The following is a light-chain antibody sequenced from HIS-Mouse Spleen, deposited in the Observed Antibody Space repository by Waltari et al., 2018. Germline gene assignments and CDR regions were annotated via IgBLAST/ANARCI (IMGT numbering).Light chain of an antibody. CDR3: SSYTSSSFNVV. Sequence: HSALTQPASVSGSPGQSITISCTGTSSDVRGFNYVSWYQQHPGKAPKLMIYAVSNRPSGVSNRFSGSKSGNTASLTISGLQAEDEADYYCSSYTSSSFNVVFGGGTKLTVL. V-gene: IGLV2-14*03. CDR1: SSDVRGFNY. CDR2: AVS. J-gene: IGLJ2*01.